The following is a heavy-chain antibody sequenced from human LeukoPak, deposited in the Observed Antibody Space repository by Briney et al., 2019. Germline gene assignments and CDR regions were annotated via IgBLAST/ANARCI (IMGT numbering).Heavy chain of an antibody. Sequence: TGGSLRLSCAASGFTFNTYGMQWVRQAPGKGLEWVAVVSYDGSNKYCADSVKGRFTISRDNSKNTLYLQMNSLRAEDTAVYYCAKGQENLDFWGQGTLVTVSS. CDR1: GFTFNTYG. D-gene: IGHD1-14*01. CDR3: AKGQENLDF. J-gene: IGHJ4*02. CDR2: VSYDGSNK. V-gene: IGHV3-30*18.